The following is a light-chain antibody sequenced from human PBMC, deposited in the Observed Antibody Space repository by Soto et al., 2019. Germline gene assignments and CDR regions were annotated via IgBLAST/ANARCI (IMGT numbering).Light chain of an antibody. CDR3: GTCDSGMRAVV. CDR2: DNN. CDR1: SSNIGNNY. Sequence: QSVLTQPPSVSAAPGQKVTISCSGSSSNIGNNYVSWYQQLPGTAPKLLIYDNNKRPSGIPDRFSGSKSGTSATLGITGLKTGDEADYYCGTCDSGMRAVVFGGGTMLTVL. J-gene: IGLJ2*01. V-gene: IGLV1-51*01.